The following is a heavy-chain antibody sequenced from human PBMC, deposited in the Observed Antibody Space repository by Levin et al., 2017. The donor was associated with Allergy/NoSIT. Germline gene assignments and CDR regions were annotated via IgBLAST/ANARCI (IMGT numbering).Heavy chain of an antibody. Sequence: SGGSLRLSCVASGFPFSSYGMHWVRQAPGKGLEWVALISYDGNEKYYADSVKGRFTISRDNSKNTLYLQMNSLRAEDTAVYYCAKVYYDWLSGFDYWGQGTLVTVSS. J-gene: IGHJ4*02. CDR2: ISYDGNEK. V-gene: IGHV3-30*18. CDR1: GFPFSSYG. CDR3: AKVYYDWLSGFDY. D-gene: IGHD3-9*01.